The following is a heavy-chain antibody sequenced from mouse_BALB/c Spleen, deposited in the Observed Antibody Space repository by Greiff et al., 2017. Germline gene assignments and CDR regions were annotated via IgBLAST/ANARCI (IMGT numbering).Heavy chain of an antibody. D-gene: IGHD1-1*01. V-gene: IGHV5-12-1*01. CDR1: GFAFSSYD. CDR2: ISSGGGST. Sequence: EVQRVESGGGLVKPGGSLKLSCAASGFAFSSYDMSWVRQTPEKRLEWVAYISSGGGSTYSPDTVKGRFTISRDNAKNTLYLQMSRLKSEDTAMYYCAIHMYYGSRYAMDDWGQGTSVTVSS. CDR3: AIHMYYGSRYAMDD. J-gene: IGHJ4*01.